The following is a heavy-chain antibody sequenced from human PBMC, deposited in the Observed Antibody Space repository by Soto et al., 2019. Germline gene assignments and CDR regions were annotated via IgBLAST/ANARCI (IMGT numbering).Heavy chain of an antibody. CDR1: GGSIKTTGYY. J-gene: IGHJ5*02. D-gene: IGHD4-17*01. V-gene: IGHV4-31*03. Sequence: QVKMQESGPGLVKPSETLSLTCTVSGGSIKTTGYYWNWIRQRPGKGLEWIGKIYHRGTTYYHPSLKSRVSLSVDTSNNQFSLRLPSVTAADTAVYCCASHVESTAATASWGQGSLVTVSA. CDR3: ASHVESTAATAS. CDR2: IYHRGTT.